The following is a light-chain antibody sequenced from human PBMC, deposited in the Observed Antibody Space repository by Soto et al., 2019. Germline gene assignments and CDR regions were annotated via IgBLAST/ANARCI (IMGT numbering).Light chain of an antibody. CDR1: QSISSW. J-gene: IGKJ1*01. CDR3: QQYKSYRT. V-gene: IGKV1-5*03. Sequence: DIQMTQSPSTLSASVGDRVTITCRASQSISSWLVWYQQKPGKAPKLLIYKASSLESGVPSRFSGSGSGTEFTLTISSLQPDDFATYYCQQYKSYRTFGPGTKVEIK. CDR2: KAS.